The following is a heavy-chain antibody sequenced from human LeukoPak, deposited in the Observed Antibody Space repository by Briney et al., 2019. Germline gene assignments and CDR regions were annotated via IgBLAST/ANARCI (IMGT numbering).Heavy chain of an antibody. J-gene: IGHJ2*01. D-gene: IGHD5-18*01. CDR2: XXXXTDGCTK. CDR3: TTVFIDTAMAKPMDHFDL. CDR1: NXW. V-gene: IGHV3-15*01. Sequence: NXWXXWVRQXPGKGXXWXXRXXXXTDGCTKDYAAAVKGRFTISRKDEKKKMYLQRDSRKTEDTAVYYCTTVFIDTAMAKPMDHFDLWGRGTLVTVSS.